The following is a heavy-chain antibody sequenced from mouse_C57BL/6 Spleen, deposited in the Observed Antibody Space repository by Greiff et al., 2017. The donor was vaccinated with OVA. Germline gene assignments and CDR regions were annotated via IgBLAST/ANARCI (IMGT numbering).Heavy chain of an antibody. CDR1: GYTFTDYY. V-gene: IGHV1-26*01. CDR3: ARSCGENGSSYSWFAY. J-gene: IGHJ3*01. Sequence: EVQLQQSGPELVKPGASVKISCKASGYTFTDYYMNWVKQSHGKSLEWIGDINPNNGGTSYNQKFKGKATLTVDKSSSTAYMELRSLTSEDSAVYYCARSCGENGSSYSWFAYWGQGTLVTVSA. CDR2: INPNNGGT. D-gene: IGHD1-1*01.